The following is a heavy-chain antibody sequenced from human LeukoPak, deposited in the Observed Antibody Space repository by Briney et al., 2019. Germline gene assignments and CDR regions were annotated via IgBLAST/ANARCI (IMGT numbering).Heavy chain of an antibody. CDR3: ASFYCSGGSCYQYYSYYYMDV. D-gene: IGHD2-15*01. V-gene: IGHV4-38-2*02. Sequence: SETLSLTCTVSGYSISSGYYWGWIRQPPGKGLEWIGSIYHGGSTYYNPSLKSRVTISVDTSKNQFSLKLSSVTAADTAVYYCASFYCSGGSCYQYYSYYYMDVWGKGTTVTISS. J-gene: IGHJ6*03. CDR1: GYSISSGYY. CDR2: IYHGGST.